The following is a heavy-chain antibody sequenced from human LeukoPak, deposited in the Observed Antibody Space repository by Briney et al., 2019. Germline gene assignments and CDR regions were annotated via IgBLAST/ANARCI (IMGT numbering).Heavy chain of an antibody. V-gene: IGHV3-23*01. CDR3: AKGQGSIQLWGPVY. D-gene: IGHD5-18*01. CDR2: ISGSGVTT. CDR1: GFTFSSYA. J-gene: IGHJ4*02. Sequence: PGGSLRLSCAASGFTFSSYAMSWVRQAPGKGLEWVSVISGSGVTTYDAASVKGRFTISKDNSKNTLYLQMNSLRVEDTAIYYCAKGQGSIQLWGPVYWGQGTLVTVSS.